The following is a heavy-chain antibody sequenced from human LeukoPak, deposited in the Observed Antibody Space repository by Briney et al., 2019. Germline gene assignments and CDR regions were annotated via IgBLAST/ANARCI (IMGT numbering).Heavy chain of an antibody. V-gene: IGHV3-21*01. J-gene: IGHJ4*02. CDR3: ARCVVAAAGRQSGRGLDY. CDR1: GFTFSSYS. Sequence: GGSLRLSCAASGFTFSSYSMNWVRQAPGKGLEWVSYISRSSSYIYYADSVKGRFTISRDNAKNSLYLQMNSLRAEDTAEYYCARCVVAAAGRQSGRGLDYWGQGTLVTVSS. D-gene: IGHD6-13*01. CDR2: ISRSSSYI.